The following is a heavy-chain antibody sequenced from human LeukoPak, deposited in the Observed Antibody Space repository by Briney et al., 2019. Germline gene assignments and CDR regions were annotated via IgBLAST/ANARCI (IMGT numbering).Heavy chain of an antibody. J-gene: IGHJ5*02. V-gene: IGHV4-39*07. CDR2: IYYSGST. Sequence: SETLSLTCTVSGGPISSSSYYWGWIRQPPGKGLEWIGSIYYSGSTYYNPSLKSRVTISVDTSKNQFSLRLSSVTAADTAVYYCARDLPWFDPWGQGTLVTVSS. CDR1: GGPISSSSYY. CDR3: ARDLPWFDP.